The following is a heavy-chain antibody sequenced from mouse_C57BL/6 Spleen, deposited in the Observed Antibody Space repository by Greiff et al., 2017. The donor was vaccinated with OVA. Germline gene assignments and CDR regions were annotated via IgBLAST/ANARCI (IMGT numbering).Heavy chain of an antibody. CDR3: ARNSLLVDYAMDY. CDR1: GFSLTSYG. J-gene: IGHJ4*01. D-gene: IGHD1-1*02. Sequence: VQVVESGPGLVQPSQSLSITCTVSGFSLTSYGVHWVRQSPGKGLEWLGVIWGGGSTDYNAAFISRLSNSKDNSKSQVFFKMNSLQADDTAIYYCARNSLLVDYAMDYWGQGTSVTVSS. CDR2: IWGGGST. V-gene: IGHV2-2*01.